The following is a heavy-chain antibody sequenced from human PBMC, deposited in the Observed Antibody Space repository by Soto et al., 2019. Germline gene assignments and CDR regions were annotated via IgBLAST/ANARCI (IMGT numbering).Heavy chain of an antibody. V-gene: IGHV1-2*04. CDR2: INPKSGGT. Sequence: ASLKVSCKASGYSFTDYHIHWVRQAPGQGLEWLVRINPKSGGTSTAQKFQGWVTMTTDTSISTASMELTRLTSDDTAIYYCARGDSTDCSNGVCSFFYNHDMDVWGQGTTVTVSS. J-gene: IGHJ6*02. D-gene: IGHD2-8*01. CDR1: GYSFTDYH. CDR3: ARGDSTDCSNGVCSFFYNHDMDV.